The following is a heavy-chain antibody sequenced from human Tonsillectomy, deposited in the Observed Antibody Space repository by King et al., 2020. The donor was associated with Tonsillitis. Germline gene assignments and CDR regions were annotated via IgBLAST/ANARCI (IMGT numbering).Heavy chain of an antibody. CDR3: ARAVGYSGYSNY. CDR1: GFTFSYYS. Sequence: EVQLVESGGGLVQPGGSLRLSCAASGFTFSYYSMNWVRQAPGKGLEWISYISSSSGTIYYADSVKGRFTISRDNAKNSLYLQMNSLRVEDTAVYYCARAVGYSGYSNYWGQGTLVTVSS. J-gene: IGHJ4*02. CDR2: ISSSSGTI. D-gene: IGHD3-22*01. V-gene: IGHV3-48*01.